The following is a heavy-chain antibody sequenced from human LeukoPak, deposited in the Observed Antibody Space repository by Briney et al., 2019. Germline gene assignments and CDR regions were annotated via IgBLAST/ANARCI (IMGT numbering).Heavy chain of an antibody. J-gene: IGHJ4*02. CDR1: GYTFTSYG. CDR2: ISAYNGNT. CDR3: ARGGVTGRHGGLFDY. D-gene: IGHD1-20*01. V-gene: IGHV1-18*01. Sequence: ASVKVSCKASGYTFTSYGISWVRQARGQGLDWIGWISAYNGNTNYAQKRQGRVTMTTDTSTSTAYMELRSLRSDDTAVYYCARGGVTGRHGGLFDYWGQGTLVTVSS.